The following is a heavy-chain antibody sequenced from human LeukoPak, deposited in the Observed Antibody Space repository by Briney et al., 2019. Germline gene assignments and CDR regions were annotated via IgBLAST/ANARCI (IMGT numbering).Heavy chain of an antibody. D-gene: IGHD3-10*01. J-gene: IGHJ5*02. CDR3: ARGHERVRGVIGRSYWFDP. CDR2: IYYSGST. CDR1: GGSISSYY. V-gene: IGHV4-59*12. Sequence: PSETLSLTCTVSGGSISSYYWSWIRQPPGKGLEWIGYIYYSGSTNYNPSLKSRATISVDTSKNQFSLKLSSVTAADTAVYYCARGHERVRGVIGRSYWFDPWGQGTLVTVSS.